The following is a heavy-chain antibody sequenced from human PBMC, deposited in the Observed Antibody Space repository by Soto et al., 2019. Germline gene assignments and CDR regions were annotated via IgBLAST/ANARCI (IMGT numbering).Heavy chain of an antibody. V-gene: IGHV3-23*01. J-gene: IGHJ4*02. CDR2: ISGDATKT. Sequence: PGGSLRLSCAASGFTFSSYAMSWVRQAPGKGLDWVSTISGDATKTYYADSVKGRFTISRDNSKNTLYLQMNSLRTEDTAVYFCARMLGPYGSGTYYLGYWGQGTLVTVS. CDR1: GFTFSSYA. CDR3: ARMLGPYGSGTYYLGY. D-gene: IGHD3-10*01.